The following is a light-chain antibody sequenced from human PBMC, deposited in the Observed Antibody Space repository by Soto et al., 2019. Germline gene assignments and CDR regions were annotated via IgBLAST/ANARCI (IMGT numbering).Light chain of an antibody. J-gene: IGKJ2*01. CDR1: QSVSSS. CDR2: DTS. CDR3: QQYGSSPPHT. V-gene: IGKV3-20*01. Sequence: EIVVTQSPATLSVSPWERVTLSCRASQSVSSSLAWYQQRPGQAPRLLIYDTSTRATGIPDRFSGSGSGTDFTLTISRLEPEDFAVYFCQQYGSSPPHTFGQGTKVDIK.